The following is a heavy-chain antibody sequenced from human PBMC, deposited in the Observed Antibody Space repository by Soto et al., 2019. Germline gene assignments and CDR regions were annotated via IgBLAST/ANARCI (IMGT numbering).Heavy chain of an antibody. J-gene: IGHJ5*02. Sequence: SVKVSCKASGGTFSSYAISWVRQAPGQGLEWMGGIIPIFGTANYAQKFQGRVTITADESTSTAYMELSSLRSEDTAVYYCARAERALAYCGGDCYSMSNWFDPWGQGTLVTVSS. D-gene: IGHD2-21*02. CDR1: GGTFSSYA. CDR3: ARAERALAYCGGDCYSMSNWFDP. CDR2: IIPIFGTA. V-gene: IGHV1-69*13.